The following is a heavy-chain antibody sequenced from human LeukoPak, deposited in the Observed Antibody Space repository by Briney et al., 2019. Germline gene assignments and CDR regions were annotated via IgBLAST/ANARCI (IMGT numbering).Heavy chain of an antibody. J-gene: IGHJ4*02. CDR3: ARVRVAAYYFDY. Sequence: SETLSLTCAVYGGSFSGYYWSWIRQPPGKGLEWIGEINHSGSTNYNPSLKSRVTISVDTSKNQFSLKLSSVTAADTAVYYCARVRVAAYYFDYWGQGTLVTVSS. CDR1: GGSFSGYY. CDR2: INHSGST. D-gene: IGHD6-13*01. V-gene: IGHV4-34*01.